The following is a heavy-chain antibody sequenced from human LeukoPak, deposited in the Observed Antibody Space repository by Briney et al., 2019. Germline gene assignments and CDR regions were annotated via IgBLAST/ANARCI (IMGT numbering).Heavy chain of an antibody. J-gene: IGHJ4*02. D-gene: IGHD3-22*01. CDR2: INSDGSST. Sequence: PGGSLRLSCAASGFTFRSYWMHWVRQAPGKGLVWVSRINSDGSSTSYADSVKGRFTISRDNAKNTLYLQMNSLRAEDTAVYYCARDYYDSSAVDYWGQGTLVTVSS. CDR3: ARDYYDSSAVDY. CDR1: GFTFRSYW. V-gene: IGHV3-74*01.